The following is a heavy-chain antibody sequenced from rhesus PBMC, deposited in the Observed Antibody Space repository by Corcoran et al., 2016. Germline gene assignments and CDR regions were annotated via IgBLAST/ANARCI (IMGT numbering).Heavy chain of an antibody. CDR3: ARDIGLIDY. J-gene: IGHJ4*01. Sequence: QVQLQESDPGLVRPAETLSLTCAVSGGSISGPYYWNWVRQSPGKGLEWIGNLFGDSAHTFYVPSLKSRVTISKDTSNNQFSLKLTSVTAADTAVYFCARDIGLIDYWGQGVLVTVSS. V-gene: IGHV4S9*01. CDR1: GGSISGPYY. CDR2: LFGDSAHT. D-gene: IGHD1-1-1*01.